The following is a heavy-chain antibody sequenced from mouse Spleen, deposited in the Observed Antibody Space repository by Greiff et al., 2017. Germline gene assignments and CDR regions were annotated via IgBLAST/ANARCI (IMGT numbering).Heavy chain of an antibody. D-gene: IGHD1-1*01. CDR3: ARRGISYYYGSSYWFAY. V-gene: IGHV1-18*01. J-gene: IGHJ3*01. CDR2: INPNNGGT. CDR1: GYTFTDYN. Sequence: EVQLQQSGPELVKPGASVKIPCKASGYTFTDYNMDWVKQSHGKSLEWIGDINPNNGGTIYNQKFKGKATLTVDKSSSTAYMELRSLTSEDTAVYYCARRGISYYYGSSYWFAYWGQGTLVTVSA.